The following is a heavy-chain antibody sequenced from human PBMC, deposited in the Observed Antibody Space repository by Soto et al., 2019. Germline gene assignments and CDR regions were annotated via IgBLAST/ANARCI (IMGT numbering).Heavy chain of an antibody. CDR1: GDSVSSNSAA. Sequence: SQTLSLTCAISGDSVSSNSAAWNWIRQSPSRGLEWLGRTYYRSKWYNDYAVSVKSRITINPDTSKNQFSLQLNSVTPEDTAVYYCARDERPRIGPCSGGCCYINWFDPWGQGTLVTVSS. CDR2: TYYRSKWYN. D-gene: IGHD2-15*01. CDR3: ARDERPRIGPCSGGCCYINWFDP. J-gene: IGHJ5*02. V-gene: IGHV6-1*01.